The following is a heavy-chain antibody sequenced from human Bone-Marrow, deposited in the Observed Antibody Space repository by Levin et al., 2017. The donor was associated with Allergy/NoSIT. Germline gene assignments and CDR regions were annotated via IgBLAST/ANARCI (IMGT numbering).Heavy chain of an antibody. D-gene: IGHD6-19*01. CDR2: ISYDGISE. CDR3: EREGHTSGHCGAFDI. V-gene: IGHV3-30-3*01. Sequence: LSLTCAASGISFSTSIMHWVRQAPGKGLEWVAGISYDGISEHFADSVKGRFTISRDDSNNGLYLQLDSLRVEDTAVYYGEREGHTSGHCGAFDIWGQGTTVTVSS. J-gene: IGHJ3*02. CDR1: GISFSTSI.